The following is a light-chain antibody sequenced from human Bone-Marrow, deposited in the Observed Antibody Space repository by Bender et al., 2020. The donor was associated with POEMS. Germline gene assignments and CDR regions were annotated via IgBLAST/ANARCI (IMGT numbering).Light chain of an antibody. J-gene: IGLJ1*01. Sequence: QSALTQPASVSGSPGQSITISCTGTSSDVAGYNYVSWYQQHPGKAPKLLIYDVSNRPSGVPDRFSGSKSGNTASLTVSGLQAEDEADYYCSSYTSRRTHLFGTGTKVTVL. V-gene: IGLV2-14*03. CDR3: SSYTSRRTHL. CDR1: SSDVAGYNY. CDR2: DVS.